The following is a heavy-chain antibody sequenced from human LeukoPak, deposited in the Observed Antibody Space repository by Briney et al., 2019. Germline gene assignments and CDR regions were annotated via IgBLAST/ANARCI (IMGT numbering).Heavy chain of an antibody. D-gene: IGHD3-10*01. CDR2: ISYDGSNK. CDR1: GFTFSSYG. J-gene: IGHJ5*02. V-gene: IGHV3-30*18. Sequence: GGSLRLSCAASGFTFSSYGMHWVRQAPGKGLEGVAVISYDGSNKYYADSVKGRFTISRDNSKNTLYLQMNSLRAEDTAVYYCAKALSGSHGFDPWGQGTLVTVSS. CDR3: AKALSGSHGFDP.